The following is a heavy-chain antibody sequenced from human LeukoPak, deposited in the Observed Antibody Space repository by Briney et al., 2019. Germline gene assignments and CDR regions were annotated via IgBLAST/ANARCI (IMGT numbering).Heavy chain of an antibody. CDR1: GYTFTSYY. CDR2: INPSGGST. J-gene: IGHJ4*01. Sequence: GASVKVSCKASGYTFTSYYMHWVRQAPGQGLEWMGIINPSGGSTSYAQKFQGRVTMTRDTSTSTVYMELSSLRSEDTAVYYCARIPGPPKYDILTGYYTDDYWGHGPLVTVSS. V-gene: IGHV1-46*01. CDR3: ARIPGPPKYDILTGYYTDDY. D-gene: IGHD3-9*01.